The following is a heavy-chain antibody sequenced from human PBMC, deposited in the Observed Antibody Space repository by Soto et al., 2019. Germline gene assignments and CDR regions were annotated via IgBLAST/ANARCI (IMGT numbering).Heavy chain of an antibody. J-gene: IGHJ4*02. CDR2: IYSSGTT. CDR1: GGSIISGDYY. V-gene: IGHV4-30-4*01. Sequence: QVQLQESGPGLVQPSQTLSLTCTVSGGSIISGDYYWTWIRQSPEKGLEWLGYIYSSGTTYYNPSLKSRVAMSVDTSRNQCSLDLESVTDADTALYYCARGHRFGESKNDYWGQGTLVTVSS. D-gene: IGHD3-10*01. CDR3: ARGHRFGESKNDY.